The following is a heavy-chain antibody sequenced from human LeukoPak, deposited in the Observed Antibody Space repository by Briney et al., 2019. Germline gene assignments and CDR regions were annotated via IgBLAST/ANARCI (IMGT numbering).Heavy chain of an antibody. V-gene: IGHV3-30-3*01. J-gene: IGHJ4*02. D-gene: IGHD3-22*01. CDR3: ARAMIPSVVTQYYSDY. CDR2: ISYDGSNK. CDR1: GFTFSSYA. Sequence: GGSLRPSCAASGFTFSSYAMHWVRQAPGKGLEWVAVISYDGSNKYYADSVKGRFTISRDNSKNTLYLQMNSLRAEDTAVYYCARAMIPSVVTQYYSDYWGQGTLVTVSS.